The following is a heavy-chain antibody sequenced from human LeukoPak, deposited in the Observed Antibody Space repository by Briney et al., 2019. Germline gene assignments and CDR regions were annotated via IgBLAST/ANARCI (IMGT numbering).Heavy chain of an antibody. V-gene: IGHV1-18*01. CDR3: ARGDNGGYYLDY. Sequence: GASVKVSCKASGYTFTSYGVTWVRQAPGQGLEWMGWISAYNDNTNYAQTLQTRVTMTTDTSTSTAYMELRSLRSADTAVYYCARGDNGGYYLDYWGQGTLVTVSS. CDR1: GYTFTSYG. D-gene: IGHD3-22*01. CDR2: ISAYNDNT. J-gene: IGHJ4*01.